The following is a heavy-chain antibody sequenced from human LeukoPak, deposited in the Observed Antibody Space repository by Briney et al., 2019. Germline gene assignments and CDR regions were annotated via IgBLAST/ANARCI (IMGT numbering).Heavy chain of an antibody. Sequence: GASVKVSCKASGYTFTSYYMHWVRQAPGRGRDWMGIINPSGGSTSYVQKFQGRVTTTRDMSTSTVYMELNSLISEHTAGDYFAKDRPYITSWYGCPTPWGQGTLVIVSS. CDR3: AKDRPYITSWYGCPTP. V-gene: IGHV1-46*01. CDR1: GYTFTSYY. D-gene: IGHD6-13*01. CDR2: INPSGGST. J-gene: IGHJ5*02.